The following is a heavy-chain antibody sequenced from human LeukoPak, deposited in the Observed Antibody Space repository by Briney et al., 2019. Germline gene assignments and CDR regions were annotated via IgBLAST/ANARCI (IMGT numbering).Heavy chain of an antibody. D-gene: IGHD4-11*01. CDR2: IYTSGST. Sequence: PSETLSLTCTVSGGSISSYYWSWIRQPAGKGLEWIGRIYTSGSTNCNPSLKSRVTMSVDTSKNQFSLKLSSVTAADTAVYYCARVSVTNYYYYYMDVWGKGTTVTVSS. CDR1: GGSISSYY. V-gene: IGHV4-4*07. J-gene: IGHJ6*03. CDR3: ARVSVTNYYYYYMDV.